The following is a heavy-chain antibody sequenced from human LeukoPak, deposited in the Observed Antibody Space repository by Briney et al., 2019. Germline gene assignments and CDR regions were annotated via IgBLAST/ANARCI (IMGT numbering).Heavy chain of an antibody. CDR2: INPNSGGT. D-gene: IGHD1-26*01. CDR3: ARDRGRLGVGATKPSFDY. J-gene: IGHJ4*02. V-gene: IGHV1-2*06. CDR1: GYTFTGYY. Sequence: ASVKVSCKASGYTFTGYYMHWVRQAPGQGLEWMGRINPNSGGTNYAQKFQGRVTMTRDTSISTAYMELSRLRSDDTAMHYCARDRGRLGVGATKPSFDYWGQGTLVTVSS.